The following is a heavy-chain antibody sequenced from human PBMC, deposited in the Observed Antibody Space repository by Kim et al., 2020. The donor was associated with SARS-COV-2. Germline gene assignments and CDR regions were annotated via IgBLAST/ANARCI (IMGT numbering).Heavy chain of an antibody. V-gene: IGHV3-11*01. D-gene: IGHD4-17*01. J-gene: IGHJ4*02. CDR2: I. Sequence: ISYEASEKGRSTISRDNAKNSLFLQMNSLRAEDTALYYCARDGDNEYWGQGTLVTVSS. CDR3: ARDGDNEY.